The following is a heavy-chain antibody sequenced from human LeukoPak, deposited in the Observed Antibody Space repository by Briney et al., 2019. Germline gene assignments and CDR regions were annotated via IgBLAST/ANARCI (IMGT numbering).Heavy chain of an antibody. CDR1: GYTFTSYA. CDR3: ASALSAAARDY. D-gene: IGHD6-13*01. Sequence: GASVRVSCKASGYTFTSYAIDWVRQATGQGLEWMGWMNPNSRNTAYAQKFQGRVTMTRTSSISTAYMELSSLRSEHTAVYHYASALSAAARDYWGQGTLVTVSS. J-gene: IGHJ4*02. CDR2: MNPNSRNT. V-gene: IGHV1-8*01.